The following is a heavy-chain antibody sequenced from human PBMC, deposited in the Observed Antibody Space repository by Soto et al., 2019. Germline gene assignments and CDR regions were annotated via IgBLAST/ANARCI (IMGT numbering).Heavy chain of an antibody. CDR1: GGSISSGTSY. CDR2: IFYSGSF. V-gene: IGHV4-31*03. CDR3: ARAPETPSILGVALPYFFDY. J-gene: IGHJ4*02. Sequence: QVQLQESGPGLVKPSQTLSLTCTVSGGSISSGTSYWSWIRQRPGKGLEWIGYIFYSGSFYYTPSLRGRVMILADTSKNQFPLRLSSVTAADTAGYYCARAPETPSILGVALPYFFDYWGQGALVTVSS. D-gene: IGHD3-3*01.